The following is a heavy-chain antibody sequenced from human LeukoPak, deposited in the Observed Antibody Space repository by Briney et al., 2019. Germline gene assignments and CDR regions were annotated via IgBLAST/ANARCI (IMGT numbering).Heavy chain of an antibody. CDR2: ISSDGSNK. D-gene: IGHD2-2*03. CDR3: ARESGYCSSTSCSNWFDP. J-gene: IGHJ5*02. V-gene: IGHV3-30*04. Sequence: PGGSLRLSCAASGFTFSSYAMHWLRQAPGKGLEWVAVISSDGSNKYYADSMKGRFTISRDNSKNTLYLQMNSLRAEDTAVYYCARESGYCSSTSCSNWFDPWGQGTLVTVSS. CDR1: GFTFSSYA.